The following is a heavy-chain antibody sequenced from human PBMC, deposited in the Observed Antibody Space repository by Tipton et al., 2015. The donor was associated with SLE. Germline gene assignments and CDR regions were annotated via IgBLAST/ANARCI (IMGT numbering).Heavy chain of an antibody. V-gene: IGHV4-61*01. J-gene: IGHJ4*02. Sequence: TLSLTCTVSGGSISSGNFYWGWIRQPPGKGLEWIGYIYYSGTTNYNPSLKSRVTISVDTSKNQVSLKLSSVTAADTAVYYCASARDHWLVYDYWGQGTLVTVSS. D-gene: IGHD6-19*01. CDR1: GGSISSGNFY. CDR3: ASARDHWLVYDY. CDR2: IYYSGTT.